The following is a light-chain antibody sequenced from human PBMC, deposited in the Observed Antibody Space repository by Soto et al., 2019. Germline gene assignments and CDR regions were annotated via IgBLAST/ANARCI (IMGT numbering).Light chain of an antibody. Sequence: EIVLAQSPGTLSLSPGERATLSCRASQSVYRNYLAWYQQKPGQAPRLLIYGTSIRATGIPDRFSGSGSGTDFTLTINRLGPEDLAVYYCQQYGSSITFGQGTRLEIK. CDR2: GTS. CDR3: QQYGSSIT. J-gene: IGKJ5*01. CDR1: QSVYRNY. V-gene: IGKV3-20*01.